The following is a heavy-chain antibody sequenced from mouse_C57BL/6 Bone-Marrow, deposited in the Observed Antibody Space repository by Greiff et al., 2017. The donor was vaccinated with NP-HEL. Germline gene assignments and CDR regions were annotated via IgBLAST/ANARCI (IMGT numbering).Heavy chain of an antibody. J-gene: IGHJ4*01. CDR3: APLLRWYAMDY. D-gene: IGHD1-1*01. CDR2: IYPRSGNT. Sequence: QVQLQQSGAELARPGASVKLSCKASGYTFTSYGISWVKQRPGQGLEWIGEIYPRSGNTYYNEKFKGKATLTADKSSSTAYMQLRSLTSEDSAVYYCAPLLRWYAMDYWGQGTSVTVSS. CDR1: GYTFTSYG. V-gene: IGHV1-81*01.